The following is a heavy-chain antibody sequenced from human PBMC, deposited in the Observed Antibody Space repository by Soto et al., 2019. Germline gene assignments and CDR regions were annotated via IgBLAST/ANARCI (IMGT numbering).Heavy chain of an antibody. D-gene: IGHD2-15*01. V-gene: IGHV1-69*01. CDR2: IVPLFGAE. J-gene: IGHJ4*02. Sequence: QVRLEQSGSEVKRPGSSVKVSCKASGDILSSFGLSWVRQAPGQGLEWMGGIVPLFGAENYAQRFQGRVTITADESTTTAYVELSSLRSEDTAVYYCARDRLPHCSGGSCYSEFAHWGQGPLVIVSS. CDR1: GDILSSFG. CDR3: ARDRLPHCSGGSCYSEFAH.